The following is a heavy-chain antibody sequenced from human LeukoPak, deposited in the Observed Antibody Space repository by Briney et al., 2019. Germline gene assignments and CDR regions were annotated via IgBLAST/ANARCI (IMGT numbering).Heavy chain of an antibody. CDR3: ARDNSAILRFLEWLFTPDY. D-gene: IGHD3-3*01. J-gene: IGHJ4*02. CDR2: INPNSGGT. CDR1: GYTFTGYY. Sequence: ASVKVSCKASGYTFTGYYMHWVRQAPGQGLEWMGWINPNSGGTNYAQKFQGRVTMTRDTSISTAYMELSRLRSDDTAVYYCARDNSAILRFLEWLFTPDYWGQGTLVTVSS. V-gene: IGHV1-2*02.